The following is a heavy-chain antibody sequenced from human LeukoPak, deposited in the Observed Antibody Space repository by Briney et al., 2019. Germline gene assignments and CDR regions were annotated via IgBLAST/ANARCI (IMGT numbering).Heavy chain of an antibody. V-gene: IGHV3-7*01. CDR2: IKPDGSEK. D-gene: IGHD3-3*01. J-gene: IGHJ4*02. CDR1: GFTFSIHC. CDR3: ARELSWSGRDY. Sequence: PGGSLRLSCAASGFTFSIHCMSWVRQAPGKGLEWVANIKPDGSEKTYVDSVKGRFTISIDNAKNSLYLQMNSLRVEDTAAYWCARELSWSGRDYWGQGTLVTVSS.